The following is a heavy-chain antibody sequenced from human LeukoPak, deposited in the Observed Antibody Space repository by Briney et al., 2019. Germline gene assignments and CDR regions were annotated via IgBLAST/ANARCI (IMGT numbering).Heavy chain of an antibody. CDR1: GYTFTGYY. J-gene: IGHJ4*02. D-gene: IGHD3-9*01. V-gene: IGHV1-2*02. CDR2: INPNSGGT. CDR3: ARGDLSPKTYDIVPFEY. Sequence: ASVKVSCKASGYTFTGYYLHWVRQAPGQGLEWMGWINPNSGGTNYAQKFQGRVTMTRDTSISTAYMELSRPRSDDTAVYYCARGDLSPKTYDIVPFEYWGQGTLVTVSS.